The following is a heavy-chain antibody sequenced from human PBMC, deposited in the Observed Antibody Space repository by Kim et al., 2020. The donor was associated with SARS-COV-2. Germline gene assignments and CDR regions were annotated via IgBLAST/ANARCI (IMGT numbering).Heavy chain of an antibody. V-gene: IGHV1-18*01. CDR1: GYTFTSYG. J-gene: IGHJ4*02. Sequence: ASVKVSCKASGYTFTSYGISWVRQAPGQGLEWMGWISAYNGNTNYAQKLQGRVTMTTDTSTSTAYMELRSLRSDDTAVYYCAREIDAEGGSGYYAGGDYWGQGTLVTVSS. CDR2: ISAYNGNT. D-gene: IGHD3-22*01. CDR3: AREIDAEGGSGYYAGGDY.